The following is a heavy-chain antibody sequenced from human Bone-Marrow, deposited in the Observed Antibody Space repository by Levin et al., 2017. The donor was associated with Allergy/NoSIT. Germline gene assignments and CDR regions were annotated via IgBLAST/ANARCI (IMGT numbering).Heavy chain of an antibody. D-gene: IGHD1-1*01. Sequence: GGSLRLSCVGSGFTFENHGIHWVRQAPGKGLEWVSVLSYDGTIAYYVDSVKGRLTMSRDNSKNTVYLQIERLRLDDTAVYYCARTAGNLRHDLASWGLGPLVTVSS. CDR2: LSYDGTIA. J-gene: IGHJ4*01. V-gene: IGHV3-30*03. CDR3: ARTAGNLRHDLAS. CDR1: GFTFENHG.